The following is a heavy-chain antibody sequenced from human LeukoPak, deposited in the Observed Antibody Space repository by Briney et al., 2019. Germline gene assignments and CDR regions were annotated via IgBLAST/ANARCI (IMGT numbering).Heavy chain of an antibody. CDR1: GFTFSSYW. CDR2: IKQDGSEK. D-gene: IGHD2-15*01. CDR3: ARDLRDCSGGSCYFNWFDP. V-gene: IGHV3-7*01. J-gene: IGHJ5*02. Sequence: GSLRLSCAASGFTFSSYWMSWVRQAPGKGLEWVANIKQDGSEKYYEDSVKGRFAISRDNAKNSLYLQMNSLRAEDTAVYYCARDLRDCSGGSCYFNWFDPWGQGTLVTVSS.